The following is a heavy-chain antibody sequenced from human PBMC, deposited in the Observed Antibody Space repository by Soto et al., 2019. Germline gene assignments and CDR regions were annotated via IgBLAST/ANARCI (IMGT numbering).Heavy chain of an antibody. CDR1: RVTFSTYE. V-gene: IGHV3-48*03. J-gene: IGHJ4*02. Sequence: PGGSLRLSCAASRVTFSTYEMNWVRQAPGKGLEWVSYISTSGSAGYYVDSVKGRFTISRDNFKKTVSLQMESLRAEDSAVYFCARTDTGGNYFEFWGRGNLVTVSS. CDR3: ARTDTGGNYFEF. CDR2: ISTSGSAG. D-gene: IGHD3-10*01.